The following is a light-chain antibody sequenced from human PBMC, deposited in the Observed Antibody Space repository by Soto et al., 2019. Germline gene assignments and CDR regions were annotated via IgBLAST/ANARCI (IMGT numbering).Light chain of an antibody. J-gene: IGKJ2*01. CDR2: GAS. CDR3: QQYGSAPYT. CDR1: QSLNSGY. V-gene: IGKV3-20*01. Sequence: IVLTQSPGTLSLSPGEGASVSCRASQSLNSGYLAWYQQKPGQAPRLLIYGASSRASGIPDRFRGSRSGTNFTLSISRLEPEDFAVYFCQQYGSAPYTSGQGTKLEIK.